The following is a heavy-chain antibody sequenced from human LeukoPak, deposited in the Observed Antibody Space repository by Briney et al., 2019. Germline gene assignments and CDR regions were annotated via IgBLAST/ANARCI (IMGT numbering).Heavy chain of an antibody. Sequence: SETLSLTCTASGYSISSGYYWGWIRQPPGKGLEWIGSIYHSGSTYYNPSLKSRVTISVDTSKNQFSLKLSSVTAADTAVYYCARTLTDVLMAIVDWGQGTLVTVSS. J-gene: IGHJ4*02. V-gene: IGHV4-38-2*02. CDR1: GYSISSGYY. CDR3: ARTLTDVLMAIVD. D-gene: IGHD2-8*01. CDR2: IYHSGST.